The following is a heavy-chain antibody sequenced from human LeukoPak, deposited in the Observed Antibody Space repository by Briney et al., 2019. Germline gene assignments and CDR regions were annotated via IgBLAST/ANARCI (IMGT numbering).Heavy chain of an antibody. CDR2: INPSGGST. CDR3: ARDYYGSGSPLGY. J-gene: IGHJ4*02. Sequence: ASVKVSCKASGYTFTSYDINWVRQVTGQGLEWMGIINPSGGSTSYAQKFQGRVTMTRDMSTSTVYMELSSLRSEDTAVYYCARDYYGSGSPLGYWGQGTLVTVSS. V-gene: IGHV1-46*01. D-gene: IGHD3-10*01. CDR1: GYTFTSYD.